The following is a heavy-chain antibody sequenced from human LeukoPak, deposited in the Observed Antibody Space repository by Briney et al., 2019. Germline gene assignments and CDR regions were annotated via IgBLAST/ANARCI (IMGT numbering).Heavy chain of an antibody. CDR2: VSSSDSTI. V-gene: IGHV3-11*04. CDR1: GFTFSNYY. Sequence: GGSLRLSCAASGFTFSNYYMNWIRQAPGKGLEWVSYVSSSDSTIYYADSVKGRFTISRDSAKNSLYLQMNSLRAEDTAVYCCERELVAGIYFDCWGQGTLVTVSS. J-gene: IGHJ4*02. CDR3: ERELVAGIYFDC. D-gene: IGHD6-19*01.